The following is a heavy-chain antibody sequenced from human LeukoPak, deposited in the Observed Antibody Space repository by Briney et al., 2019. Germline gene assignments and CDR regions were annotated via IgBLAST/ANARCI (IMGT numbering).Heavy chain of an antibody. Sequence: GRSLRLSCAASGFTFSSYGMHWVRQAPGKGLEWVAVISYDGSNKYCADSVKGRFTISRDNSKNTLYLQMNSLRAEDTAVYYCAKGNLGYWGQGTLVTVSS. CDR3: AKGNLGY. V-gene: IGHV3-30*18. D-gene: IGHD5-24*01. CDR2: ISYDGSNK. J-gene: IGHJ4*02. CDR1: GFTFSSYG.